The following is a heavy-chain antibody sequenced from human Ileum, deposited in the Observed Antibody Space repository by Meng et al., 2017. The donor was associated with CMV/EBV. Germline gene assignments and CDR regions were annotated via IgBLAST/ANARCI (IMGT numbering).Heavy chain of an antibody. V-gene: IGHV3-23*01. J-gene: IGHJ4*02. CDR2: IGVNSGYT. D-gene: IGHD5-12*01. Sequence: GGSLRLSCVASGFSFSTFEMSWVRQAPGKGLEWVSFIGVNSGYTRYAESVEGLFTVSRDNSRNTLHLEMDSLRAEDTALYYCVKGGWLDDWGQGTPVTVSS. CDR3: VKGGWLDD. CDR1: GFSFSTFE.